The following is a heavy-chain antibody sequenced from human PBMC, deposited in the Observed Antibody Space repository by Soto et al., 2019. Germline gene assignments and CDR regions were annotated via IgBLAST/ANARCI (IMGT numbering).Heavy chain of an antibody. Sequence: SETLSLTCTVSGGSISSSSYYWGWIRQPPGKGLEWIGSIYYSGSTYYNPSLKSRVTISVDTSKNQFSLKLSSVTAADTAVYYCASPPVAGTGLYYWGQGTLVTVSS. CDR1: GGSISSSSYY. J-gene: IGHJ4*02. V-gene: IGHV4-39*01. D-gene: IGHD6-19*01. CDR2: IYYSGST. CDR3: ASPPVAGTGLYY.